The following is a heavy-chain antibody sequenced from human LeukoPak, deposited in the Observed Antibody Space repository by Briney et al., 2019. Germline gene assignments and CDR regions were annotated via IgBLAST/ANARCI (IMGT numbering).Heavy chain of an antibody. V-gene: IGHV4-59*01. CDR1: GDSISSYY. D-gene: IGHD6-19*01. J-gene: IGHJ4*02. CDR3: ARQGYSSGFYYFDY. Sequence: PSETLSLTCTVSGDSISSYYWSWIRRPPGKGLEWIGYIYYSGTTNYNPSLKSRVTISLDASQNQFPLKLSSVTAADTAVYYCARQGYSSGFYYFDYWGQGTLVTVSS. CDR2: IYYSGTT.